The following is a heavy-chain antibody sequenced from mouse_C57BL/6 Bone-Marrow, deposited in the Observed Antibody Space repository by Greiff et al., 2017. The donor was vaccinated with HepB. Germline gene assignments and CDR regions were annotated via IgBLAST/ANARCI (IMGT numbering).Heavy chain of an antibody. Sequence: VKLKQPGAELVKPGASVKLSCKASGYTFTSYWMHWVKQRPGQGLEWIGMIHPNSGSTNYNEKFKSKATLTVDKSSSTAYMQLSSLTSEDSAVYYCARRGRWLLNFDYWGQGTTLTVSS. J-gene: IGHJ2*01. CDR2: IHPNSGST. D-gene: IGHD2-3*01. V-gene: IGHV1-64*01. CDR1: GYTFTSYW. CDR3: ARRGRWLLNFDY.